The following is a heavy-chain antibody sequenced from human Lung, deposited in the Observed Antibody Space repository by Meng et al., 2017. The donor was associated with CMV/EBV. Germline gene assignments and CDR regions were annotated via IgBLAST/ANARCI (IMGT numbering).Heavy chain of an antibody. Sequence: CKASRDTFAACVIDWVRQAPGQGLEWMGMIIPLVGTADYTQKFQGRVTITTDESTTTAYMELNSLRSEDTAVFFCATYSSSDTGFDNWGQGTLVTVSS. J-gene: IGHJ4*02. CDR1: RDTFAACV. V-gene: IGHV1-69*05. D-gene: IGHD6-6*01. CDR2: IIPLVGTA. CDR3: ATYSSSDTGFDN.